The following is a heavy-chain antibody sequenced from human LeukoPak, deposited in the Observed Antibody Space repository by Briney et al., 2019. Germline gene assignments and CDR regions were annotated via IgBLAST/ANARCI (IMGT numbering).Heavy chain of an antibody. CDR1: GFAFSTYW. V-gene: IGHV3-74*01. CDR2: INSDGSNT. CDR3: ARHLTFDI. Sequence: PGGSLRLSCAASGFAFSTYWMHWVRHAPGKGLVWVSRINSDGSNTTYADSVRGRFTISRDNASNTLYLQMNSLRAEDTAVYYCARHLTFDIWGQGTMVTVSS. J-gene: IGHJ3*02.